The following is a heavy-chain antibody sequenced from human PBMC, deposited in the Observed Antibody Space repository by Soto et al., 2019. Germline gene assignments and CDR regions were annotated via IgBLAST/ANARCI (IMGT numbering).Heavy chain of an antibody. V-gene: IGHV1-3*01. CDR3: ATALGLYYFDY. Sequence: QVQLVQSGAEVKKPGASVKVSCKASGYTFTSYAMHWVRQAPGQRLEWMGWINAGNGNTKYSQKFQGRVTITRDTAASTAYMELSSLRSEDTAVYYCATALGLYYFDYWGQGTLVTVSS. CDR2: INAGNGNT. J-gene: IGHJ4*02. D-gene: IGHD3-16*01. CDR1: GYTFTSYA.